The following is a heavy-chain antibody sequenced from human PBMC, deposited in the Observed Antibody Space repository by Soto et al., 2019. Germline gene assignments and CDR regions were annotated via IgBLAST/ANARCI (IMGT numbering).Heavy chain of an antibody. CDR1: GFTFSTYT. V-gene: IGHV3-21*01. CDR2: ISSSSTYI. Sequence: GGSLRLSCAASGFTFSTYTMNWVRQAPGKGLEWVSSISSSSTYIYYADSVKGRFTISRDNVKNSLYLQMNSLRAEDTAVFYCARGGNWLDPWGQGALVTVSS. J-gene: IGHJ5*02. CDR3: ARGGNWLDP.